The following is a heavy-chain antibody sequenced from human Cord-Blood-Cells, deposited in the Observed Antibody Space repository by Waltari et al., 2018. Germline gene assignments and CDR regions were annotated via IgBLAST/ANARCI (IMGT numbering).Heavy chain of an antibody. CDR1: GFTFDDYA. CDR2: ISWNSGSI. Sequence: EVQLVESGGGLVQPGRSLRLSCAASGFTFDDYAMHWVRQAPGKGLEWVSGISWNSGSIGYADSVKGRFTISRDNAKNSLYLQMNSLRAEDTALYYCAKAVSFWGQGTTVTVSS. V-gene: IGHV3-9*01. CDR3: AKAVSF. J-gene: IGHJ6*02.